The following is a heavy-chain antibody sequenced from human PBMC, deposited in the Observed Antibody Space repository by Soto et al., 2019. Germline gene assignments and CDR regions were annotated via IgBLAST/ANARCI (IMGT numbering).Heavy chain of an antibody. CDR3: ARVLYYGSGSYSPYGMVV. J-gene: IGHJ6*02. Sequence: QVQLVQSGAEVKKPGSSVKVSCKTSGVSFNNNGIGWVRQAPGHGLEWMGGVSPPFRTSNYARKFQGRISLTADASTGPANMELSSLTSEDTAQYYGARVLYYGSGSYSPYGMVVWGQGTTVTASS. CDR2: VSPPFRTS. CDR1: GVSFNNNG. V-gene: IGHV1-69*01. D-gene: IGHD3-10*01.